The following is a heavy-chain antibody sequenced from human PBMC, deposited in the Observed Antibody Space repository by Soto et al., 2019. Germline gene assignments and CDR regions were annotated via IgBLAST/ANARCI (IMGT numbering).Heavy chain of an antibody. V-gene: IGHV3-7*03. CDR3: ARDVGPVTIFGEALSGYFDF. CDR1: GFSFGNYW. D-gene: IGHD3-3*01. J-gene: IGHJ4*02. Sequence: GGSLRLSCAVSGFSFGNYWMSWVRQAPGKGLEWLASIKEDGSERYYLDSVKGRFTISRDNAKDSLSLQMNSLRGEDTAFYYCARDVGPVTIFGEALSGYFDFWGQGTLVTVSS. CDR2: IKEDGSER.